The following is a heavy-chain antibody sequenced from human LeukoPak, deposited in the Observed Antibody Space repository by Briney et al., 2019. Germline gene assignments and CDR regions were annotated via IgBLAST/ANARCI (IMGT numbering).Heavy chain of an antibody. D-gene: IGHD2-8*02. Sequence: GGSLRLSCTVSGCTFSSYAMSWVRQAPGQGLEWVSAISGSCGSTYYADSVKGRFTISRDNSKTTLYLQMNRRRAEDTVVYYCAKDTGYLDYWGQRALVTVSS. V-gene: IGHV3-23*01. J-gene: IGHJ4*02. CDR3: AKDTGYLDY. CDR2: ISGSCGST. CDR1: GCTFSSYA.